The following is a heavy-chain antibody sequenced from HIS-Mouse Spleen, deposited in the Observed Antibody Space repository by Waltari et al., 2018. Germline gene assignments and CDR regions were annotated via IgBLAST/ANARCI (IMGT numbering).Heavy chain of an antibody. V-gene: IGHV3-23*01. Sequence: EVQLLESGGGLVQPGGSLRLSWAASGFTFSRYCRSRVRQAPGKGLELVSAISGSGGSTYYADSVKGRFTISRDNSKNTLYLQMNSLRAEDTAVYYCAKSRGGDCYDYWGQGTLVTVSS. CDR2: ISGSGGST. CDR3: AKSRGGDCYDY. D-gene: IGHD2-21*01. J-gene: IGHJ4*02. CDR1: GFTFSRYC.